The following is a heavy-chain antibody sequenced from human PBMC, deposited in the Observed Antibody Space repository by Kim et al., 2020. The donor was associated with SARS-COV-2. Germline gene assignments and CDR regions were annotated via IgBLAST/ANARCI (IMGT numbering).Heavy chain of an antibody. Sequence: SETLSLTCTVSGGSISSGGYYWSWIRQHPGKGLEWLGYIYYSGSTYYNPSLKSRVTISVDTSKNQFSLKLSSVTAADTAVYYCASGVSGSTHFDYWGQGTLVTVSS. V-gene: IGHV4-31*03. CDR1: GGSISSGGYY. CDR2: IYYSGST. CDR3: ASGVSGSTHFDY. J-gene: IGHJ4*02. D-gene: IGHD3-10*01.